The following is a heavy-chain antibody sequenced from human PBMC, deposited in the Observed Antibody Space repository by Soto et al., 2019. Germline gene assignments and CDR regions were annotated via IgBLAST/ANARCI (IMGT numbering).Heavy chain of an antibody. CDR3: ARVGNGSDYDY. J-gene: IGHJ4*02. CDR1: GGSFSGYY. CDR2: INHSGST. D-gene: IGHD1-26*01. Sequence: QVQLQQWGAGLLKPSETLSLTCAVYGGSFSGYYWSWIRQPPGKGLVWIGEINHSGSTNYNPSLKSRVTISVDTSKNQFSLKLSSVTAADTAVYYCARVGNGSDYDYWGQGTLVTVSS. V-gene: IGHV4-34*01.